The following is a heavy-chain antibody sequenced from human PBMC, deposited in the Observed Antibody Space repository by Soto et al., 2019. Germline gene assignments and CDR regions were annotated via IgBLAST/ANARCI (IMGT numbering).Heavy chain of an antibody. CDR2: TSNSGSA. V-gene: IGHV4-61*03. Sequence: SETLSLTCTVSGGSVNIGTDYWSWIRQPPGKGLEWIGYTSNSGSAKYNPSLTCRVTITTYTSTNHFSLKLTSVTAADTAVYYCARDMHAGFTHYFDPWGQGTLVTVSS. CDR3: ARDMHAGFTHYFDP. D-gene: IGHD1-26*01. J-gene: IGHJ5*02. CDR1: GGSVNIGTDY.